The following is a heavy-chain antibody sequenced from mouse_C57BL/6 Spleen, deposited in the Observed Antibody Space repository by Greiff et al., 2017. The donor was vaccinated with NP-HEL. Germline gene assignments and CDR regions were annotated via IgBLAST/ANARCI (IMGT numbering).Heavy chain of an antibody. CDR1: GYTFTDYE. CDR3: TRRGSNYEGDYFDY. V-gene: IGHV1-15*01. D-gene: IGHD2-5*01. Sequence: QVQLQQSGAELVRPGASVTLSCKASGYTFTDYEMHWVKQTPVHGLEWIGAIDPETGGTAYNQKFKGKAILTADKSSSTAYMELRSLTSEDSAVYYCTRRGSNYEGDYFDYWGQGTTLTVSS. CDR2: IDPETGGT. J-gene: IGHJ2*01.